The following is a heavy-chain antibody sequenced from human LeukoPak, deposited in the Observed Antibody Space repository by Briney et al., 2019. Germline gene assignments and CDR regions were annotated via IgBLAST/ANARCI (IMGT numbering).Heavy chain of an antibody. CDR2: ISWNSGSI. Sequence: PGGSLRLSCAASGFTFDDYAMHWVRQAPGKGLEWVSGISWNSGSIGYADSVKGRFTISRDNAKNSLYLEMNSLRAEDTAVYYCAKDRRVTMVRGPHWGFDYWGQGTLVTVSS. CDR1: GFTFDDYA. D-gene: IGHD3-10*01. V-gene: IGHV3-9*01. J-gene: IGHJ4*02. CDR3: AKDRRVTMVRGPHWGFDY.